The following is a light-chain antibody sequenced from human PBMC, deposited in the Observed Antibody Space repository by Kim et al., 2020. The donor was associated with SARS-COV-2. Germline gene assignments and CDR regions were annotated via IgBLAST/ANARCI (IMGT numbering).Light chain of an antibody. V-gene: IGKV3-15*01. CDR1: QRINNN. CDR3: QQYYLWPRT. CDR2: GAS. Sequence: VSPGEGLTLSCRASQRINNNLAWYHQKPGQAPRLVIYGASTRATGIPARFSGSGSGTEFTLTISSLQPEDSAVYYCQQYYLWPRTFGVGTKVDIK. J-gene: IGKJ4*02.